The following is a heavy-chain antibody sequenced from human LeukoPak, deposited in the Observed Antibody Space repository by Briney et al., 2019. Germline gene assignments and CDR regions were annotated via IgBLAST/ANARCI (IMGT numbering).Heavy chain of an antibody. CDR1: GYSFTSYY. Sequence: ASVKVSCKASGYSFTSYYMHWVRQAPGQGLEWMGVTSPSGGSTTYAQRFKGSVTMTRDTSTSTVYMELSSLRSEDTAVYYCAKNGDTSGYYYVDYWGQGTLVTASS. CDR3: AKNGDTSGYYYVDY. J-gene: IGHJ4*02. CDR2: TSPSGGST. D-gene: IGHD3-22*01. V-gene: IGHV1-46*01.